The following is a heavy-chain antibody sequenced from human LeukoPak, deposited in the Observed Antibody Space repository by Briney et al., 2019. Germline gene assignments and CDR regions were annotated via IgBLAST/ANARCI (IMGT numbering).Heavy chain of an antibody. CDR2: IIPIFDTA. V-gene: IGHV1-69*06. CDR3: ARSSYGSTQYYYYHMDV. CDR1: GGTFSSYA. J-gene: IGHJ6*03. Sequence: SVKVSCKTSGGTFSSYAISWVRQAPGRGLEWMGGIIPIFDTANYAQKFQGRVTITADKSTSTVYMEVSSLRSEDTAVYYCARSSYGSTQYYYYHMDVWGKGTTVTVSS. D-gene: IGHD5-18*01.